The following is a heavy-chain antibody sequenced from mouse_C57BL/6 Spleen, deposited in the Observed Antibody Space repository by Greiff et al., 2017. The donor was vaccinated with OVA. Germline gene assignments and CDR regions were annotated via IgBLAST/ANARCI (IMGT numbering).Heavy chain of an antibody. Sequence: VKLLQPGAELVKPGASVKLSCKASGYTFTSYWMHWVKQRPGQGLEWIGMIHPNSGSTNYNEKFKSKATLTVDKSSSTAYMQLSSLTSEDSAVYYCAQLGRDYFDYWGQGTTLTVSS. CDR1: GYTFTSYW. J-gene: IGHJ2*01. V-gene: IGHV1-64*01. CDR2: IHPNSGST. D-gene: IGHD4-1*02. CDR3: AQLGRDYFDY.